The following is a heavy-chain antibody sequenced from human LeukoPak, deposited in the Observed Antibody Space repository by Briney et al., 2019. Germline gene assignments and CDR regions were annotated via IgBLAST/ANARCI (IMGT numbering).Heavy chain of an antibody. V-gene: IGHV3-30*02. Sequence: GGSLRLSCAASGFTFSSYGMHWVRQAPGKGLEWVAFIRYDGSNKYYADSVKGRFTISRDNSKNTLYLQMNSLRAEDTAVYYCAKDGLLVLRFLDRPNWFDPWGQGTLVTVSS. CDR2: IRYDGSNK. CDR3: AKDGLLVLRFLDRPNWFDP. J-gene: IGHJ5*02. D-gene: IGHD3-3*01. CDR1: GFTFSSYG.